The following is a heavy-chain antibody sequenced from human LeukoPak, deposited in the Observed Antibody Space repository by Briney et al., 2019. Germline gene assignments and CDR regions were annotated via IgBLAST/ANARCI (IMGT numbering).Heavy chain of an antibody. J-gene: IGHJ4*02. V-gene: IGHV3-33*01. CDR1: GFTFSSYG. CDR2: IWYDGSNK. D-gene: IGHD5-18*01. Sequence: PGGSLRLSCAASGFTFSSYGMHWVRQAPGKGLEWVAVIWYDGSNKYYADSVKGRSTISRDNSKNTLYLQMNSLRAEDTAVYYCARGLNSGYSYGYPFDYWGQGTLVTVSS. CDR3: ARGLNSGYSYGYPFDY.